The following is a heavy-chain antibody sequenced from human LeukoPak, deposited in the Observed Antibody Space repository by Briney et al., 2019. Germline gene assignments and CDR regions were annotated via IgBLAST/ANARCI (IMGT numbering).Heavy chain of an antibody. J-gene: IGHJ6*02. Sequence: GGSLRLSCAASGFTFSSYAMSWVRQAPGKGLEWVSTISGSSRSTYYADSVKGRFAISRDNSKNTPYLQMNSLRAEDTAVYFCAKGIYDMDVWGQGTTVTVSS. V-gene: IGHV3-23*01. CDR3: AKGIYDMDV. CDR2: ISGSSRST. CDR1: GFTFSSYA.